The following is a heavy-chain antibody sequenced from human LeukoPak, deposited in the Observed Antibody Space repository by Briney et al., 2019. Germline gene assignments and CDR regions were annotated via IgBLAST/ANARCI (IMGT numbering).Heavy chain of an antibody. Sequence: PSETLSLTCTVSGGSVSSGSYYWSWIRQPPGKGLEWIGYIYYSGSTNYNPSLKSRVTISVDTSKNQFSLKLSSVTAADTAVYYCARDGAPRAGMDVWGQGTTVTVSS. CDR1: GGSVSSGSYY. CDR3: ARDGAPRAGMDV. D-gene: IGHD3-10*01. V-gene: IGHV4-61*01. CDR2: IYYSGST. J-gene: IGHJ6*02.